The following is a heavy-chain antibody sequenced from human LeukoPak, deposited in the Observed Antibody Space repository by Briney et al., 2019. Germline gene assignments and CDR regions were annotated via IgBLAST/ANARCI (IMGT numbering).Heavy chain of an antibody. CDR2: IYYSGST. D-gene: IGHD3-22*01. V-gene: IGHV4-31*03. CDR3: ARGYYYDSSGLNYGMDV. CDR1: GGSISSGGYY. Sequence: PSETLSLTCTVSGGSISSGGYYWSWIRQHPGEGLEWIGYIYYSGSTYYNPSLKSRVTISVDTSKNQFSLKLSSVTAADTAVYYCARGYYYDSSGLNYGMDVWGQGTTVTVSS. J-gene: IGHJ6*02.